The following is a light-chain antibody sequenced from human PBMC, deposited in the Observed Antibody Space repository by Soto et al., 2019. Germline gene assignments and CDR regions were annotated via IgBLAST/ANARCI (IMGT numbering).Light chain of an antibody. CDR3: QQSYNTPPT. CDR2: AAS. J-gene: IGKJ2*01. CDR1: QSISNY. Sequence: DIQMTQSPSSLSASVGDRVTITCRASQSISNYLNCYQQKPGKAPKHLIYAASSLQSGVPSRFSGIGTETDFPLTISSLQPEDFATYYCQQSYNTPPTFGQGTKLETK. V-gene: IGKV1-39*01.